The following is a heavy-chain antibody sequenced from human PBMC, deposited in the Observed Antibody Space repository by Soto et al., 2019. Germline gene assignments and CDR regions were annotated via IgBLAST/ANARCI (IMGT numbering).Heavy chain of an antibody. D-gene: IGHD3-22*01. Sequence: AASVKVSWKASGGTFSSYAISWERQAPGQGLEWMGGIIPIFGTANYAQKFQGRVTITADKSTSTAYMELSRLRSEETAVYYCARKVGYDSSTLNSNWFDPWGQGTMVTVSS. CDR1: GGTFSSYA. V-gene: IGHV1-69*06. J-gene: IGHJ5*02. CDR2: IIPIFGTA. CDR3: ARKVGYDSSTLNSNWFDP.